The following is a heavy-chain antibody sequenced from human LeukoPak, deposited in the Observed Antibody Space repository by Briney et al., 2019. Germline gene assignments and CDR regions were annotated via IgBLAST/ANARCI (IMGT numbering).Heavy chain of an antibody. V-gene: IGHV3-21*01. CDR2: ISSSSSYI. CDR1: GFTFSSYS. J-gene: IGHJ6*04. D-gene: IGHD3-10*02. Sequence: GSLRLSCAASGFTFSSYSMNWVRQAPGKGLEWVSSISSSSSYIYYADSVKGRFTISRDNAKNSLHLQMNSLRAEDTAVYYCAELGITMIGGVWGKGTTVTISS. CDR3: AELGITMIGGV.